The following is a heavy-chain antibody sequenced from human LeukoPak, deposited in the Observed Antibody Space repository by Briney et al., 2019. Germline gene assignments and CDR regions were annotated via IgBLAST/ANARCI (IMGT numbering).Heavy chain of an antibody. CDR3: AASPAWTGSYYFDY. V-gene: IGHV4-59*08. CDR1: GGSISSYY. CDR2: IYYSGST. J-gene: IGHJ4*02. Sequence: SETLSLTCTVSGGSISSYYWSWIRQPPGKGLEWIGYIYYSGSTNYNPSLKSRVTISVDTSKNQFSLKLSSVTAADTAVYYCAASPAWTGSYYFDYWGRGTLVTVSS. D-gene: IGHD3/OR15-3a*01.